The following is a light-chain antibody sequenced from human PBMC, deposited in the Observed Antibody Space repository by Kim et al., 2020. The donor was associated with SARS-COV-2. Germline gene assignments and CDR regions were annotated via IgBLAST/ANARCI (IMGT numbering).Light chain of an antibody. J-gene: IGKJ1*01. CDR3: QQYYSYPRT. CDR1: QGISSY. V-gene: IGKV1-8*01. CDR2: AAS. Sequence: ASTGDRVTSTCRASQGISSYLAWYQQKPGKAPKLLIYAASTLQSGVPSRFSGSGSGTDFTLTISCLQSEDFATYYCQQYYSYPRTFGQRTKVDIK.